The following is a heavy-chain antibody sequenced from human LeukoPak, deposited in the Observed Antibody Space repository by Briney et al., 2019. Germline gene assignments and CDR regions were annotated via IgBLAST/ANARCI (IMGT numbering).Heavy chain of an antibody. CDR2: ISSSGRII. CDR3: ARVSRYANDY. CDR1: GFTFSSYE. Sequence: GGSLRLSCAASGFTFSSYEMNWVRRAPGKGLEWVSDISSSGRIIYYADSVKGRFTISRDNTKNSLYLQMNSLRAEDTAVYYCARVSRYANDYWGQGTLSPSPQ. D-gene: IGHD2-2*01. V-gene: IGHV3-48*03. J-gene: IGHJ4*02.